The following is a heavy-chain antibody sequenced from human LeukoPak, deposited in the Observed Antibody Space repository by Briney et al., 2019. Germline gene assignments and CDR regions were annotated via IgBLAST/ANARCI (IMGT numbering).Heavy chain of an antibody. CDR3: ARGRRIVVVPAAPRGYYFDY. D-gene: IGHD2-2*01. CDR2: INHSGST. V-gene: IGHV4-34*01. CDR1: GGSLSGYY. J-gene: IGHJ4*02. Sequence: SETLSLTCAVYGGSLSGYYWSWIRQPPGKGLEWIGEINHSGSTNYNPSLKSRVTISVDTSKNQFSLKPSSVTAADTAVYYCARGRRIVVVPAAPRGYYFDYWGQGTLVTVSS.